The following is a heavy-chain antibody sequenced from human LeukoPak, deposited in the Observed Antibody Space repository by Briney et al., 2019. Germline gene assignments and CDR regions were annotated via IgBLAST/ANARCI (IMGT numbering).Heavy chain of an antibody. D-gene: IGHD3-3*01. Sequence: PSETLSLTCTVAGGSIGSYYWSWIRQPPGKGLEWIGYIYYSGSTNYNPSLKSRVTISVDTSKNQFSLKLSSVTAADTAVYYCAREGVPIFGVVIDWYFDLWGRGTLVTVSS. J-gene: IGHJ2*01. CDR1: GGSIGSYY. V-gene: IGHV4-59*01. CDR2: IYYSGST. CDR3: AREGVPIFGVVIDWYFDL.